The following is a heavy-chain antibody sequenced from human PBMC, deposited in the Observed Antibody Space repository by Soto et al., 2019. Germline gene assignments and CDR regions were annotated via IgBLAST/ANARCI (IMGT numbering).Heavy chain of an antibody. D-gene: IGHD2-15*01. CDR3: ARDSRYCSGGSCYFLPGIDY. J-gene: IGHJ4*02. CDR1: GGTFSSYA. V-gene: IGHV1-69*12. CDR2: IIPIFGTA. Sequence: QVQLVQSGAEVKKPGSSVKVSCKASGGTFSSYAISWVRQAPGQGLEWMGGIIPIFGTANYAQKFQGRVPIPAVESTSTAYMDMSSLRSEDTAVYYCARDSRYCSGGSCYFLPGIDYWGQGTLVTVSS.